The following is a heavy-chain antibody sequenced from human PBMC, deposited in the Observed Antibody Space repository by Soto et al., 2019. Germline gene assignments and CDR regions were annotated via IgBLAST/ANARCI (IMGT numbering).Heavy chain of an antibody. J-gene: IGHJ6*02. CDR1: DGCFIGSS. CDR3: ARDQSSGGYKSPSYYYYGMDF. D-gene: IGHD6-19*01. Sequence: AETRPLTCAVNDGCFIGSSWSWIRPPPRKGPERIEEINHSGSTNYNPSLKSRVTISVDTSKNQFSLKLSSVTAADTAVYYCARDQSSGGYKSPSYYYYGMDFWGQGTPFTVSS. V-gene: IGHV4-34*01. CDR2: INHSGST.